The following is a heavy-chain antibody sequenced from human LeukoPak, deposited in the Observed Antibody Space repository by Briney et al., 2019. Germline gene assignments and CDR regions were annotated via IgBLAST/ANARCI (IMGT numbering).Heavy chain of an antibody. D-gene: IGHD5-24*01. CDR1: GYTFTGYY. Sequence: ASVKVSCKASGYTFTGYYMHWVRQAPGQGLEWMGWINPNSGGTNYAQRFQGRVTMTRDTSISTAYMELSRLRSDDTAVYYCARMRRDGYDSFDYWGQGTLVTVSS. CDR2: INPNSGGT. J-gene: IGHJ4*02. CDR3: ARMRRDGYDSFDY. V-gene: IGHV1-2*02.